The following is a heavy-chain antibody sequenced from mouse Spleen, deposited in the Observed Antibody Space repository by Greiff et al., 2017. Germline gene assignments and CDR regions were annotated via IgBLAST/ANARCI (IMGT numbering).Heavy chain of an antibody. V-gene: IGHV10-1*02. Sequence: EVKLMESGGGLVQPKGSLKLSCAASGFTFNTYAMNWVRQAPGTGLEWVARIRSKSNNYATYYADSVKDRFTISRDDSQSMLYLQMNNLKTEDTAMYYCVRKYFDVWGAGTTVTVSS. J-gene: IGHJ1*01. CDR2: IRSKSNNYAT. CDR3: VRKYFDV. CDR1: GFTFNTYA.